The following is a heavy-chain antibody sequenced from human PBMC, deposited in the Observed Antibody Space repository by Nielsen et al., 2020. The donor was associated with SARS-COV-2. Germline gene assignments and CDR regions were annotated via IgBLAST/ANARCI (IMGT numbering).Heavy chain of an antibody. CDR1: GYIFSSYG. CDR3: ARGGVRSGWSYDAFDI. V-gene: IGHV1-46*01. Sequence: ASVKVSCKAFGYIFSSYGISWVRQAPGQGLEWVGIINSSGGSTSYAQKFQGRVTMTRDTATSTVYMELSSLTSDDTAVYYCARGGVRSGWSYDAFDIWGQGTMVTVSS. D-gene: IGHD6-19*01. CDR2: INSSGGST. J-gene: IGHJ3*02.